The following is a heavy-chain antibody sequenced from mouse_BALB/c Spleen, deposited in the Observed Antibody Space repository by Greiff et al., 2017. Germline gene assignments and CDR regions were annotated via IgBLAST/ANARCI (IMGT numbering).Heavy chain of an antibody. CDR1: GFTFTDYY. CDR2: IRNKANGYTT. CDR3: ARDMNDYGGFAY. D-gene: IGHD2-4*01. J-gene: IGHJ3*01. Sequence: EVQGVESGGGLVQPGGSLRLSCATSGFTFTDYYMSWVRQPPGKALEWLGFIRNKANGYTTEYSASVKGRFTISRDNSQSILYLQMNTLRAEDSATYYCARDMNDYGGFAYWGQGTLVTVSA. V-gene: IGHV7-3*02.